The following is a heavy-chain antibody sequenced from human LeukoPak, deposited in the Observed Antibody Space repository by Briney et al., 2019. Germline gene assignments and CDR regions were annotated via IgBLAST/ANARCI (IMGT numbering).Heavy chain of an antibody. V-gene: IGHV3-53*01. J-gene: IGHJ1*01. Sequence: GGSLRLSCAASGFIVSSNYMSWVRQAPGKGLEWVSIIYSGGSTFYADSVKGRFTVSRDNSKNTLYLQMNRLRAEDTAVYYCAREASGSYFHHWGQGTLVTVSS. CDR3: AREASGSYFHH. D-gene: IGHD1-26*01. CDR1: GFIVSSNY. CDR2: IYSGGST.